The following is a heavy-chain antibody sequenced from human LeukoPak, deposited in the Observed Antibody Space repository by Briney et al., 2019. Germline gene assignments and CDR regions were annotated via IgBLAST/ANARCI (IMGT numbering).Heavy chain of an antibody. Sequence: RASVKVSCKVSGYTLTELSMHWVRQAPGKGLEWMGGFDPEDGETIYAQKFQGRVTMTEETSTDTAYMELSSLRSEDTAVYYCATGNYDFLTGSFPLDYWGQGTLVTVSS. V-gene: IGHV1-24*01. CDR2: FDPEDGET. CDR3: ATGNYDFLTGSFPLDY. J-gene: IGHJ4*02. D-gene: IGHD3-9*01. CDR1: GYTLTELS.